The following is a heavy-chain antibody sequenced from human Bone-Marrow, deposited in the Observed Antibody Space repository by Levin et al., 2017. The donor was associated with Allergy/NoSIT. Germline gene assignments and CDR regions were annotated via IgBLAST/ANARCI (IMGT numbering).Heavy chain of an antibody. Sequence: SETLSLTCAVSGGSLSSNNWWSWVRQSPGKGLEWIGETYHSGSTNYNPSLKSRVIISVDKSKSQFSLKLTFVTAADTAVYYCARRSGPFDYWGQGKRVTVSS. CDR2: TYHSGST. CDR1: GGSLSSNNW. V-gene: IGHV4-4*02. J-gene: IGHJ4*02. D-gene: IGHD3-10*01. CDR3: ARRSGPFDY.